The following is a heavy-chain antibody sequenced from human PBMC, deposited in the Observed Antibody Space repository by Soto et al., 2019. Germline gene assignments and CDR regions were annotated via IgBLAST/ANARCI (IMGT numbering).Heavy chain of an antibody. CDR1: GYTFTGYY. V-gene: IGHV1-2*02. D-gene: IGHD6-19*01. CDR2: INPNSGDT. CDR3: ARDPAVAGTEGLDV. Sequence: QVQLVQSGAEVKKPGASVKVSCKASGYTFTGYYMHWVRQAPGQGLEWMGWINPNSGDTNYAQKFQGRVTMTRDTSISTAYMEVSRLGSDDTTVYYCARDPAVAGTEGLDVWGQGTTVTVSS. J-gene: IGHJ6*02.